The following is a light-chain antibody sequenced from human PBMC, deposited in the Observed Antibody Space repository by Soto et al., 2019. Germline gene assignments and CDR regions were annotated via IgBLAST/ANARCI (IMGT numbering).Light chain of an antibody. Sequence: EIVLTQSPCTLSLSPGERATLSCRASQSVGSRNLAWYQQKPGQAPRLLIYGASSWATGIPDRFSGSGSGTDFTLTISRLEPEDFAAYYCQQYGNYPWTFGQGTKVDIK. CDR3: QQYGNYPWT. V-gene: IGKV3-20*01. J-gene: IGKJ1*01. CDR1: QSVGSRN. CDR2: GAS.